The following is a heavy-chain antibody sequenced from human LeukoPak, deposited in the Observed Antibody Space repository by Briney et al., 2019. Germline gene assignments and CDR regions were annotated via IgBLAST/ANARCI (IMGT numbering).Heavy chain of an antibody. J-gene: IGHJ4*02. V-gene: IGHV6-1*01. D-gene: IGHD6-19*01. CDR1: GDSVSSNSAA. CDR2: TYYTSKWKN. Sequence: SQTLSLTCAISGDSVSSNSAAWNWIRHSPSRGLEWLGRTYYTSKWKNEYAEAVKSRITISPDTSKNQFSLQINSVTPEDTAVYYCARGFFASGWAYWGQGTPVTVSS. CDR3: ARGFFASGWAY.